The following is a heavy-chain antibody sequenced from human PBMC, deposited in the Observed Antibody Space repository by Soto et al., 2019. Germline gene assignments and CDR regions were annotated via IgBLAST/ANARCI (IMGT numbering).Heavy chain of an antibody. CDR2: VNHSGST. V-gene: IGHV4-34*01. CDR3: ARKYLPYDGSGSPYGMDV. J-gene: IGHJ6*02. CDR1: GGSFSGYY. Sequence: QVQLQQWGAGLLKPSETLSLTCGVYGGSFSGYYWSWIRQPPGKGLEWIGEVNHSGSTNYNPSLNSQVTISVDXXKXQXXLKLSSVPAADTALYYCARKYLPYDGSGSPYGMDVWGQGTTVTVSS. D-gene: IGHD3-10*01.